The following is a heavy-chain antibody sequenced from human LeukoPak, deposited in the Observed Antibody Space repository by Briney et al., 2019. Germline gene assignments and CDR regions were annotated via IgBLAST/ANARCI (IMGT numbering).Heavy chain of an antibody. D-gene: IGHD3-22*01. J-gene: IGHJ4*02. V-gene: IGHV3-15*01. CDR1: GFTFSNAW. CDR2: IKSKTYGGTA. Sequence: PGGSLRLSCAASGFTFSNAWMTWVRQAPGKGLEWVGRIKSKTYGGTADYVVPVKGRFTISRDDSENTLYLQMNSLRAEDTAVYYCARDGPPGWPEKGTYYYDSSGFLDYWGQGTLVTVSS. CDR3: ARDGPPGWPEKGTYYYDSSGFLDY.